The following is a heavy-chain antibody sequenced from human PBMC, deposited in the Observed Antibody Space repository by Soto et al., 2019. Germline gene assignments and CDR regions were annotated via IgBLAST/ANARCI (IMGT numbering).Heavy chain of an antibody. CDR1: GGSISSYY. D-gene: IGHD6-19*01. CDR2: IYYSGST. J-gene: IGHJ3*02. CDR3: ARQQWLVLNAFDI. V-gene: IGHV4-59*01. Sequence: QVQLQESGPGLVKPSETLSLTCTVSGGSISSYYWSWIRQPPGKGLEWLGYIYYSGSTNYNPSLKSRVPISVDTSKNQFSLKLSSVTAADTAVYYCARQQWLVLNAFDIWGQGTMVTVSS.